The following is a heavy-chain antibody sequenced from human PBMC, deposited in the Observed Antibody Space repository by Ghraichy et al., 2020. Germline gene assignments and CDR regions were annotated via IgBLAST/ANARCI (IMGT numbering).Heavy chain of an antibody. V-gene: IGHV4-31*03. Sequence: SETLSLTCTVSGGSISSGGYYWSWIRQHPGKGLEWIGYIYYSGSTYYNPSLKSRVTISVDTSKNQFSLKLSSVTAADTAVYYCAAELPPLSGFDPWGQGTLVTVSS. CDR2: IYYSGST. CDR1: GGSISSGGYY. J-gene: IGHJ5*02. CDR3: AAELPPLSGFDP. D-gene: IGHD1-26*01.